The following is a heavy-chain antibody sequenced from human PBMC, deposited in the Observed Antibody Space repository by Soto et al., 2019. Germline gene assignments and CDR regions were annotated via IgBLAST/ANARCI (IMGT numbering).Heavy chain of an antibody. CDR1: GYTFTVYY. J-gene: IGHJ5*02. Sequence: SVKVSCKASGYTFTVYYMHWVRQAPGQGLEWMGWINPNSGGTNYAQKFQGRVTMTRDTSISTAYMGLSRLRSDATAVYYYAREMKGYSSGWYSVFPISQINWFGPWGQGTLVTASS. CDR3: AREMKGYSSGWYSVFPISQINWFGP. V-gene: IGHV1-2*02. CDR2: INPNSGGT. D-gene: IGHD6-19*01.